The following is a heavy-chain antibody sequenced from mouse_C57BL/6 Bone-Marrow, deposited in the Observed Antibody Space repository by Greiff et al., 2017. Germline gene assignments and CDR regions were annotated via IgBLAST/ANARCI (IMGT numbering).Heavy chain of an antibody. Sequence: EVQLVESGGDLVKPGGSLKLSCAASGFTFSSYGMSWVRQTPDKRLEWVATISSGGSYTYYPDSVKGRFTISRDNAKNTLYLQMSSLKSEDTAMYYCARGLLFFDYWGQGTTLTVSS. CDR1: GFTFSSYG. CDR2: ISSGGSYT. D-gene: IGHD1-1*02. J-gene: IGHJ2*01. CDR3: ARGLLFFDY. V-gene: IGHV5-6*01.